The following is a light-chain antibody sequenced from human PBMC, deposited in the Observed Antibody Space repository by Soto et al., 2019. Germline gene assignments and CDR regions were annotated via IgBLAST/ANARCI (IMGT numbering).Light chain of an antibody. CDR1: RSVGNNY. J-gene: IGKJ1*01. CDR3: QQCAYSPRT. CDR2: DAS. Sequence: EIVLTQSPDTLSLSPGERATLSCRASRSVGNNYLAWYQQKPGQAPRLLIYDASSRATGIPDRFSGSGSGTDFTLTISRLEPEDFAVYYCQQCAYSPRTFGQGTRV. V-gene: IGKV3-20*01.